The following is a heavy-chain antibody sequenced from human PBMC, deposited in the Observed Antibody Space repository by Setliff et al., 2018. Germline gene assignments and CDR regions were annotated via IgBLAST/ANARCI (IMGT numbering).Heavy chain of an antibody. J-gene: IGHJ6*03. V-gene: IGHV4-59*08. CDR3: ARMSGFLYMDV. Sequence: SETLSLTCTVSGGSISGASIRSYYWSWIRQPPGKGLEFIGYVYYSGTTNYDPSLKSRVTISLDTSKNQFFLKLNSVTAADTAVYYCARMSGFLYMDVWGKGTPVTVSS. D-gene: IGHD3-3*01. CDR1: GGSISGASIRSYY. CDR2: VYYSGTT.